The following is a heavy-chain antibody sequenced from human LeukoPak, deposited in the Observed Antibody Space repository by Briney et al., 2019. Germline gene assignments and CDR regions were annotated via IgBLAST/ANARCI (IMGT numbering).Heavy chain of an antibody. V-gene: IGHV3-21*01. CDR1: GFTFSSYS. D-gene: IGHD3-3*01. J-gene: IGHJ4*02. Sequence: GGALRLSCAASGFTFSSYSMNWVRQDPGKGLEWGSSISSSSSYIYYADSVKGRFTISRDNAKNSLYLQMNSLRAEDTAVYYCARDWSYDFWSDNYWGQGTLVTVSS. CDR2: ISSSSSYI. CDR3: ARDWSYDFWSDNY.